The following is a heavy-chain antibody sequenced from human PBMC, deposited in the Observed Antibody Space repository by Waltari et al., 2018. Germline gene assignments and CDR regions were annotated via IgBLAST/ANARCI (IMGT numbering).Heavy chain of an antibody. V-gene: IGHV3-33*01. J-gene: IGHJ5*02. D-gene: IGHD6-13*01. CDR1: GFTLSDLG. Sequence: QVQLVESGGGVVQPGRSLRLSCTAAGFTLSDLGIHWVRQAPGKGLEWVATMWYDGSDKDYADSVKGRFTISRDDSQNTLYLQMNSLRVEDTAVYYCTRDRSSSSWDVWFDPWGQGTLVTVSS. CDR2: MWYDGSDK. CDR3: TRDRSSSSWDVWFDP.